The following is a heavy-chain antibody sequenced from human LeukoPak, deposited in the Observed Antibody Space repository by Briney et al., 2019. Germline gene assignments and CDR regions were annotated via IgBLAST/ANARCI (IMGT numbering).Heavy chain of an antibody. D-gene: IGHD3-22*01. V-gene: IGHV3-23*01. CDR1: EFTFSSYA. CDR3: AKDPYDSSGYYRDY. CDR2: ISGSGGST. Sequence: GGSLRLSCAASEFTFSSYAMSWVRQAPGKGLEWVSAISGSGGSTYYADSVKGRFTISRDNSKNTLYLQMNSLRAEDTAVYYCAKDPYDSSGYYRDYWGQGTLVTVSS. J-gene: IGHJ4*02.